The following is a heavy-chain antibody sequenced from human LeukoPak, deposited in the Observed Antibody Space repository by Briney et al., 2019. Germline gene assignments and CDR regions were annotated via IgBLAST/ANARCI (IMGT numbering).Heavy chain of an antibody. CDR1: GGSISSYY. CDR3: AREGASQDVRGFDY. CDR2: IYTSGST. J-gene: IGHJ4*02. Sequence: SETLSLTCTVSGGSISSYYWSWIRQPAGKGLEWIGRIYTSGSTNYNPSLKSRVTISVDTSKNQFSLKLSSVTAADTAVYYCAREGASQDVRGFDYWGQGTQVTVSS. D-gene: IGHD3-10*02. V-gene: IGHV4-4*07.